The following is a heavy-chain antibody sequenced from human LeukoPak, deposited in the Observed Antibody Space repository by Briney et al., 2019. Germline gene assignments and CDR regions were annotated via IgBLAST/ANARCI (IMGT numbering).Heavy chain of an antibody. CDR1: GYTFTSYY. V-gene: IGHV1-46*01. CDR2: INPSGGST. J-gene: IGHJ6*03. D-gene: IGHD3-3*01. CDR3: ARDRYYDFWSGYYFAYYYYMDV. Sequence: ASVKVSCKASGYTFTSYYMHWVRQAPGQGLEWMRIINPSGGSTSYAQKFQGRVTMTRDMSTSTVYMELRSLRSDDTAVYYCARDRYYDFWSGYYFAYYYYMDVWGKGNTVTVSS.